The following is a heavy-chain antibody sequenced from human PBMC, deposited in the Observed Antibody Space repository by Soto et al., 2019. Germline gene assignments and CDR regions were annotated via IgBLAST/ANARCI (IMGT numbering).Heavy chain of an antibody. CDR1: GGSFSGYY. V-gene: IGHV4-34*01. Sequence: QVQLQQWGAEVLKPSETLSLTCVVNGGSFSGYYWSWIRQSPGKGLEWIGEINDSGITDSNPSLESRVTISVDMSKNQFSLNLKSVTAADSAVYHCVRGRSSVPDRRGIGYYGLDVWGQGTTVTVSS. CDR2: INDSGIT. D-gene: IGHD6-6*01. CDR3: VRGRSSVPDRRGIGYYGLDV. J-gene: IGHJ6*02.